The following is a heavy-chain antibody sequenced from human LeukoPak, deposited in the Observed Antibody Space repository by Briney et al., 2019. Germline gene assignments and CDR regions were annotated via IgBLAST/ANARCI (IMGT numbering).Heavy chain of an antibody. CDR1: GFTFSSYV. Sequence: GGSLRLSCAASGFTFSSYVMSWVRQAPGRGLEWVSTITSSGGNTYYADSVKGRFTISRDNSKNTLHLQMNSPRAEDTAIYYCATRGTTATKYFEYWGQGTLVTVSS. CDR3: ATRGTTATKYFEY. D-gene: IGHD1-1*01. CDR2: ITSSGGNT. V-gene: IGHV3-23*01. J-gene: IGHJ4*02.